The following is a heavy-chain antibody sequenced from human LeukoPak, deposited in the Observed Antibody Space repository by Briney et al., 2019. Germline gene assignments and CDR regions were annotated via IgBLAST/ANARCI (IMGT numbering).Heavy chain of an antibody. CDR3: ARKAAWGSHGMDV. J-gene: IGHJ6*02. Sequence: GGSLGLSCAASGFTFSSYDIHWVRQAAGKGLEWVSAVGSAGDTYYPGSVKGRFTISRETAKNSLYLQMNSLRAGDTAIYYCARKAAWGSHGMDVWGQGTTVTVSS. CDR2: VGSAGDT. V-gene: IGHV3-13*01. CDR1: GFTFSSYD. D-gene: IGHD6-13*01.